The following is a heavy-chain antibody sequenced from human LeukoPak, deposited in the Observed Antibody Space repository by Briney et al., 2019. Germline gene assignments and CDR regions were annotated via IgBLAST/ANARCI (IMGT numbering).Heavy chain of an antibody. CDR2: INGEGRST. J-gene: IGHJ5*02. V-gene: IGHV3-74*01. CDR3: ARGGRIGWFDP. CDR1: GFTFSTYW. D-gene: IGHD2-15*01. Sequence: GGSLRLSCAASGFTFSTYWMHWVRQAPGKGLVWVSRINGEGRSTSHADSVKGRFTISRDIAKNTLYLQMNSLRPEDTAVYYCARGGRIGWFDPWGQGTLVTVSS.